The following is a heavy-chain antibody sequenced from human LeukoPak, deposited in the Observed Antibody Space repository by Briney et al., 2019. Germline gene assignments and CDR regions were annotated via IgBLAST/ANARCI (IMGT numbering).Heavy chain of an antibody. Sequence: PSETLSLTCTVSGGSISSRSYYWGWIRQPPGKGLECIGNIYSSGATYYNPSLKSRLTISLDTSKSQFSLRLSSVTAADTAVYYCARHSGVYWYFDLWGRGTLVTVSS. V-gene: IGHV4-39*01. J-gene: IGHJ2*01. CDR1: GGSISSRSYY. D-gene: IGHD7-27*01. CDR3: ARHSGVYWYFDL. CDR2: IYSSGAT.